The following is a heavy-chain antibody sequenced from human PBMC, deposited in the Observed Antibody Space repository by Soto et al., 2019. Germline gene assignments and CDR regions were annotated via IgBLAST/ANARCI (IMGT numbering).Heavy chain of an antibody. CDR1: GFAFSSYG. Sequence: GGSLRLSCAGSGFAFSSYGMYWARQAPGKGLEWVAVVSYDGSNEFYADSVKGRFTISRDNSKNTLYLQMHSLRAEDTAVYYCAKDESIAVAGRGNYYYYNMDVWGQGTTVTAPQ. V-gene: IGHV3-30*18. CDR3: AKDESIAVAGRGNYYYYNMDV. J-gene: IGHJ6*01. CDR2: VSYDGSNE. D-gene: IGHD6-19*01.